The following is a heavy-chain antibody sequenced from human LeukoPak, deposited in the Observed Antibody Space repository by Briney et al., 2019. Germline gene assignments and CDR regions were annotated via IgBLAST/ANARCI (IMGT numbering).Heavy chain of an antibody. Sequence: SETLSLTCAVSGYSISSGYYWGWIRQPPGEGLGWIGSIYHSGSTYYNPSLKSRVTISLDTSKNQLSLKLSSWTAANTAVYYCASGRQQLGHYFDYWGQGTLVTASS. V-gene: IGHV4-38-2*01. J-gene: IGHJ4*02. CDR3: ASGRQQLGHYFDY. CDR1: GYSISSGYY. D-gene: IGHD6-13*01. CDR2: IYHSGST.